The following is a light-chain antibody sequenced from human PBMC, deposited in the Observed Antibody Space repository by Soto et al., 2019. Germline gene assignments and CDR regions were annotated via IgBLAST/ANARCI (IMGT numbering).Light chain of an antibody. CDR2: AAS. CDR1: YDIANY. CDR3: QKYNGAPWT. J-gene: IGKJ1*01. V-gene: IGKV1-27*01. Sequence: DFQMTQSPSSLSASVGDRVTITCRASYDIANYLAWYQHKPGRAPKLLIYAASFLQSGVPSRFSGSGSGTAFTLTISSLQLEDVATYYCQKYNGAPWTFGQGTKVDIK.